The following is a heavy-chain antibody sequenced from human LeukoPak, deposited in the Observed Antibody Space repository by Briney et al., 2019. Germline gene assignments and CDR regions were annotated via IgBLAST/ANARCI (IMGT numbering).Heavy chain of an antibody. J-gene: IGHJ6*02. CDR2: ISGYNGNT. Sequence: WASVKASCKASGYTFTSYGISWVRQAPGQGLEWMGWISGYNGNTKYTQKFQGRVTMTTDTSTSTAYMELRSLRSDDTAVYYCARDSRSGSLRYGMDVWGQGTTVTVSS. CDR3: ARDSRSGSLRYGMDV. D-gene: IGHD3-10*01. CDR1: GYTFTSYG. V-gene: IGHV1-18*01.